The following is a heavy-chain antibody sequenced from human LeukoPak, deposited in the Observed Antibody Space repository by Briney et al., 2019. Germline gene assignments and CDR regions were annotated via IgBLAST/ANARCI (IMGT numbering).Heavy chain of an antibody. Sequence: ASVKVSCKASAYTFTSYGISWVRQAPGQGLEWMGWISAYNGNTNYAQKLQGRVTMTTDTSTSTAYMELRSLRSDDTAVYYCARVNYDFWSGYSDYWGQGTLVTVSS. D-gene: IGHD3-3*01. CDR2: ISAYNGNT. J-gene: IGHJ4*02. CDR3: ARVNYDFWSGYSDY. V-gene: IGHV1-18*01. CDR1: AYTFTSYG.